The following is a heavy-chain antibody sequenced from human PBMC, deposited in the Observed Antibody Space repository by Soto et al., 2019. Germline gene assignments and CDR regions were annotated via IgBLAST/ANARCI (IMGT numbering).Heavy chain of an antibody. Sequence: SETLSPTCTASGGSISSYYWSWIRQPAGKGLEWIGRIYTSGRTNYNPSLKSRVTMSVDTAKNQFSLKLSSVTAADTAVYFCARDAPYSSSWGYYYYYYGMDVWGQGTTVTVSS. V-gene: IGHV4-4*07. CDR3: ARDAPYSSSWGYYYYYYGMDV. CDR2: IYTSGRT. J-gene: IGHJ6*02. CDR1: GGSISSYY. D-gene: IGHD6-13*01.